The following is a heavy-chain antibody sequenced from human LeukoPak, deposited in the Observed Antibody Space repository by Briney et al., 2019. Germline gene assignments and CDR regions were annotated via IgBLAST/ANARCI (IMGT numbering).Heavy chain of an antibody. J-gene: IGHJ3*02. CDR3: ARGGSYLSAFDI. CDR1: GYSISSGYY. CDR2: IYHSGST. D-gene: IGHD1-26*01. V-gene: IGHV4-38-2*02. Sequence: SETLSLTCTVSGYSISSGYYWGWIRQPPWKGLEWIGSIYHSGSTYYNPSLKSRVTISVDTSKNQFSLKLSSVTAADTAVYYCARGGSYLSAFDIWGQGTMVTVSS.